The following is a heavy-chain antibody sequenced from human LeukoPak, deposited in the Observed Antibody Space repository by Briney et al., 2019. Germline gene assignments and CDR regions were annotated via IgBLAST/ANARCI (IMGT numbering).Heavy chain of an antibody. J-gene: IGHJ4*02. Sequence: SETLSLTCTVSGGSISSYYWSWIRQPPGKGLEWIGYIYYSGSTNYNPSLKSRVTIFVDTSKNQVSLKLSSVTAADTAVYYCARASGSYGYTSGSYYFDYWGQGTLVTVSS. D-gene: IGHD5-18*01. CDR1: GGSISSYY. CDR3: ARASGSYGYTSGSYYFDY. V-gene: IGHV4-59*08. CDR2: IYYSGST.